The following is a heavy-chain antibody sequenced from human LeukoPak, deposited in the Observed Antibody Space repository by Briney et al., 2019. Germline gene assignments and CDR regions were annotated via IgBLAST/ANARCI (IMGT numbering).Heavy chain of an antibody. D-gene: IGHD6-13*01. J-gene: IGHJ4*02. CDR1: GFIFNNYW. CDR2: INSDGSSR. V-gene: IGHV3-74*01. Sequence: GGALRLSCAASGFIFNNYWMHLVRQAPGKGRVWVSRINSDGSSRNYADSVKGRFTISRDNAKNTLYLQMNSLRAEETAVYYCASASSHRIAAGGDYWGQGTLVTVSS. CDR3: ASASSHRIAAGGDY.